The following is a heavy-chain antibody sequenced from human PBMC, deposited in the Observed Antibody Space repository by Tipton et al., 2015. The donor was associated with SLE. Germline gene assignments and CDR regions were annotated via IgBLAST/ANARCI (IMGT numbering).Heavy chain of an antibody. CDR1: GYTFPSYY. J-gene: IGHJ3*02. Sequence: LVQSGASVKVSCKASGYTFPSYYIHWVRQAPGQGLEWMGGFDPEDGDTLYARKFQGRITMTEDTVNDIAYMELSSLRSEDTGAYFCAKGVMGMVPGTVVGGAFDIWGQGTRV. V-gene: IGHV1-24*01. CDR2: FDPEDGDT. D-gene: IGHD4/OR15-4a*01. CDR3: AKGVMGMVPGTVVGGAFDI.